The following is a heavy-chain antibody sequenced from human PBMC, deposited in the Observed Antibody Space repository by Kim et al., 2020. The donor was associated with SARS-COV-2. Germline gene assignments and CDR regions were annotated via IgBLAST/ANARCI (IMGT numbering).Heavy chain of an antibody. V-gene: IGHV3-66*01. Sequence: KGRFTISRENSKNTLYLQMNSLRAEDTAVYYCAREGSSSWYTGGYYYYMDVWGKGTTVTVSS. D-gene: IGHD6-13*01. CDR3: AREGSSSWYTGGYYYYMDV. J-gene: IGHJ6*03.